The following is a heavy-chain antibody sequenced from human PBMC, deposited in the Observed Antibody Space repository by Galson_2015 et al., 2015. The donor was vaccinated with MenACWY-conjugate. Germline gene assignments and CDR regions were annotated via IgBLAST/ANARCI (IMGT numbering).Heavy chain of an antibody. CDR2: IYYSGTT. Sequence: ETLSLTCAVSGGSIHSENYFWGWIRQPPGEGLEWIGSIYYSGTTYYNPSLESRVTMSVDTSKNDFSLILTSVNAADTAVYYCARLPRGITFVVMAPWGQGTLVIVSS. V-gene: IGHV4-39*02. CDR3: ARLPRGITFVVMAP. CDR1: GGSIHSENYF. D-gene: IGHD2/OR15-2a*01. J-gene: IGHJ5*02.